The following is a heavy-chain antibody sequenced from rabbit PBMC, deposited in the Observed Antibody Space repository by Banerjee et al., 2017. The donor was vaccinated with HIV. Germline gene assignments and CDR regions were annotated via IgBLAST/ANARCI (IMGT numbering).Heavy chain of an antibody. Sequence: QSLEESGGDLVKPGASLTLTCKASGFSYSGGYDMCWVRQAPGKGLEWIACIYTGHGGTYYASWARGRFTISKTSSTTVTLQMTSLTAADTATYFCARYSGWDYFKLWGPGTLVTVS. D-gene: IGHD4-1*01. V-gene: IGHV1S40*01. J-gene: IGHJ4*01. CDR3: ARYSGWDYFKL. CDR1: GFSYSGGYD. CDR2: IYTGHGGT.